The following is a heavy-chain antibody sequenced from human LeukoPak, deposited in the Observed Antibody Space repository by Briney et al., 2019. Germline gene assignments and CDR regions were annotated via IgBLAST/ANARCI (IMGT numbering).Heavy chain of an antibody. J-gene: IGHJ4*02. CDR3: ARGQDIVTVPTAVVDF. CDR2: INPNSGDT. V-gene: IGHV1-2*02. CDR1: GYTFTGYC. D-gene: IGHD2-2*01. Sequence: ASVKVSCKASGYTFTGYCIHWVRQAPGQGLEWMGWINPNSGDTTYAQKFQGRVTMTRDTSISTGFMELSRLQSDDTAVYYCARGQDIVTVPTAVVDFWGQGTLVTVSS.